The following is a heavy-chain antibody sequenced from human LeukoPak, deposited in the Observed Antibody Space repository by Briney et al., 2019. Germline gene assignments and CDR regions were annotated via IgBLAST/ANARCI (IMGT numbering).Heavy chain of an antibody. Sequence: GGSLRLPCAASGFTFTSYTMNWVRQAPGKGLEWISYIRTSGGVVSYTDSVRGRFTISRDNAKNSLSLQMNSLRVEDTAVYYCARGGRPEYWGQGTLVTVSS. CDR1: GFTFTSYT. J-gene: IGHJ4*02. CDR2: IRTSGGVV. V-gene: IGHV3-48*04. CDR3: ARGGRPEY.